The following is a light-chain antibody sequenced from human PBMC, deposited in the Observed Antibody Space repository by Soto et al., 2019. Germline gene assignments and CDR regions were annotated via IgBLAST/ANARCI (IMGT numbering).Light chain of an antibody. V-gene: IGKV3-20*01. J-gene: IGKJ1*01. CDR2: GAS. Sequence: EMAFTQSPATLSLSPGERATLSCRASQSVSASYLAWYQQKPGQAPRLLINGASSRATGIPDRFSGSGSATDFTLTISRLEPEDFAVYYCQQYGSSSWTFGQGTKVDIK. CDR3: QQYGSSSWT. CDR1: QSVSASY.